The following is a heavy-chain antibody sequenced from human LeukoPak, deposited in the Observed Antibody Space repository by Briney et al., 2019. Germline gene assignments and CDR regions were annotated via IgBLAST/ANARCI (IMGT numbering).Heavy chain of an antibody. CDR3: ARRIREPGGVDY. D-gene: IGHD1-14*01. V-gene: IGHV3-48*01. Sequence: PGGSLRLSCAASGFTFSSYSMNWVRQAPGKGLEWVSYISSSSTIYYADSVKGRFTISRDNAKNSLYLQMNSLRAEDTAVYYCARRIREPGGVDYWGQGTLVTVSS. CDR2: ISSSSTI. J-gene: IGHJ4*02. CDR1: GFTFSSYS.